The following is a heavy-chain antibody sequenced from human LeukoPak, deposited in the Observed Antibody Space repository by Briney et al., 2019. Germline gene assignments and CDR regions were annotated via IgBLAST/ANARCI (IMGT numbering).Heavy chain of an antibody. Sequence: ASVKVSCKASGYTFTGYYMHWVRQAPGQGLEWMGRINPNSGGTNYAQKFQGGVTMTRDTSISTAYMELSRLRSDDTAVYYCARDVSYYDSSGYFDYWGQGTLVTVSS. D-gene: IGHD3-22*01. CDR3: ARDVSYYDSSGYFDY. J-gene: IGHJ4*02. CDR2: INPNSGGT. CDR1: GYTFTGYY. V-gene: IGHV1-2*06.